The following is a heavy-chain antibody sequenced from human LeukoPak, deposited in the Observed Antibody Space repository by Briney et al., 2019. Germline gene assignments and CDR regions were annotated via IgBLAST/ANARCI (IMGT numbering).Heavy chain of an antibody. CDR3: ARDSSLDY. V-gene: IGHV4-59*13. D-gene: IGHD6-6*01. CDR2: IHYRGNT. Sequence: SETLSLTCTVSGVPFISSNGGWFRQPPGKGLEWIGYIHYRGNTNYNPSLKSRVTISVDTSKNQFSLRLSSVTAADTAIYYCARDSSLDYWGQGTLVTVSS. CDR1: GVPFISSN. J-gene: IGHJ4*02.